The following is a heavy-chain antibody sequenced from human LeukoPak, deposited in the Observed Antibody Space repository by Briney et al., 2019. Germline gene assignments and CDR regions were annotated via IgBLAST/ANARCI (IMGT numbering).Heavy chain of an antibody. V-gene: IGHV3-48*02. Sequence: PGGSLRLSCAASGITFSSYSMNWVRQAPGKGLEWVSYITTSGTIYYADSVKGRFTISRDNAKNSLYLQMNSLRDEDTAVYYCARRTTGYGGDYFDYWGQGTLVSVSS. J-gene: IGHJ4*02. D-gene: IGHD4-23*01. CDR3: ARRTTGYGGDYFDY. CDR2: ITTSGTI. CDR1: GITFSSYS.